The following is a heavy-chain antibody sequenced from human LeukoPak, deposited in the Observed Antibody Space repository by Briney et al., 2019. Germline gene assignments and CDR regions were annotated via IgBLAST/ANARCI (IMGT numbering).Heavy chain of an antibody. J-gene: IGHJ4*02. D-gene: IGHD4-17*01. CDR3: ARENGDYEFDY. CDR2: ISYDGSNK. CDR1: GYSFTSYW. Sequence: GESLKISCKGSGYSFTSYWISWVRQAPVKGLEWVAVISYDGSNKYYADSVKGRFTISRDNSKNTLYLQMNSLRAEDTAVYYCARENGDYEFDYWGQGTLVTVSS. V-gene: IGHV3-30*19.